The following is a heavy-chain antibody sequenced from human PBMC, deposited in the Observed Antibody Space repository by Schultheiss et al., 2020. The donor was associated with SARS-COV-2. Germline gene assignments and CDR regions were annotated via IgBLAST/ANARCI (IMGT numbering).Heavy chain of an antibody. V-gene: IGHV3-7*03. D-gene: IGHD5-12*01. CDR3: ARDPGLRAFDI. Sequence: GGSLRLSCAASGFTFSSHWMHWVRQAPGKGLEWVANIKQDGSEKYYVDSVKGRFTISRDNAKNSLYLQMNSLRAEDTAVYYCARDPGLRAFDIWGQGTMVTVSS. J-gene: IGHJ3*02. CDR1: GFTFSSHW. CDR2: IKQDGSEK.